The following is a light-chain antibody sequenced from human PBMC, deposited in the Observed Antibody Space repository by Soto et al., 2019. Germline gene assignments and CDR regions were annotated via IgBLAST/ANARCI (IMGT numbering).Light chain of an antibody. J-gene: IGKJ1*01. CDR3: LQHNNYPWT. V-gene: IGKV1-17*03. Sequence: DLQMTQSPSVMSASVGDRVTITCRASQGISNYVVWFQQKPGRGPKRLIYDASSLQRGVPSRFSGSGSGTEFTLTISSLQPEDFASYYCLQHNNYPWTFGQGTKVEIK. CDR2: DAS. CDR1: QGISNY.